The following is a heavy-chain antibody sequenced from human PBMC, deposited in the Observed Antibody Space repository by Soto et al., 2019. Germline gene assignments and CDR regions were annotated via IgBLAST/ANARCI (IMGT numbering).Heavy chain of an antibody. V-gene: IGHV3-23*01. CDR3: AKDPLIREIFGVVILYYFDY. CDR2: ISGSGGST. CDR1: GFTFSSYA. D-gene: IGHD3-3*01. J-gene: IGHJ4*02. Sequence: GGSLRLSCAASGFTFSSYAMSWVRQAPGKGLEWVSAISGSGGSTYYADSVKGRFTISRDNSKNTLYLQMNSLRAEDTAVYYCAKDPLIREIFGVVILYYFDYWGQGTLVTVSS.